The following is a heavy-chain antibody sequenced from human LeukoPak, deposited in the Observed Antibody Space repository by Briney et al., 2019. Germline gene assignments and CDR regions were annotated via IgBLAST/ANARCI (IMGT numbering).Heavy chain of an antibody. D-gene: IGHD3-3*01. CDR3: ARDRWFNDFWSGYYPRDAFDI. CDR2: IYHSGST. J-gene: IGHJ3*02. V-gene: IGHV4-4*02. CDR1: GGSISSSNW. Sequence: SETLSLTCAVSGGSISSSNWWSWVRQPPGKGLEWIGTIYHSGSTYYNPSLKSRVTISVDTSKNQFSLKLSSVTAADTAVYYCARDRWFNDFWSGYYPRDAFDIWGQGTMVTVSS.